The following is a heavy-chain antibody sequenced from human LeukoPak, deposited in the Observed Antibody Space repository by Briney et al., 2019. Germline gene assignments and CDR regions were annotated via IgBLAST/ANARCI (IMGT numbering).Heavy chain of an antibody. CDR2: IKQDGSEK. J-gene: IGHJ4*02. D-gene: IGHD5-24*01. V-gene: IGHV3-7*01. CDR1: GFTFGSYW. Sequence: PGGSLRLSCAASGFTFGSYWMSWVRQAPGKGLEWVANIKQDGSEKYYVDSVKGRFTISRDNAKNSLYLQMNSLRAEDTAVYYCARARDGYNYYFDYWGQGTLVTVSS. CDR3: ARARDGYNYYFDY.